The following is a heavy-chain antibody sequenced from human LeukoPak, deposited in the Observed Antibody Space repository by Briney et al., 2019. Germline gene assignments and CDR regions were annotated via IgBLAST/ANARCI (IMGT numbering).Heavy chain of an antibody. J-gene: IGHJ4*02. CDR1: GGSISSSSYY. D-gene: IGHD3-3*01. CDR2: IYYSGST. V-gene: IGHV4-39*01. Sequence: SETLSLTCTVSGGSISSSSYYWGWIRQPPGKGLEWIGSIYYSGSTYYNPSLKSRVTISVDTSKNQFSLKLSSVTAADTAVYYCARHNADFWSGYLGYFDYWGQGTLVTVSS. CDR3: ARHNADFWSGYLGYFDY.